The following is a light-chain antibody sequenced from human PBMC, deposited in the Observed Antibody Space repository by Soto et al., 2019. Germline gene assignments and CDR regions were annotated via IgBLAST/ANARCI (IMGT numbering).Light chain of an antibody. Sequence: IQMSQAPSSLAASVGYRVAFTARASQSSSSYLNWHQQTPGRAPKLLIYPASSLQSGVPSRFSGSGSGTDFTLTIIGLQPADLATYYCHNSNTARPTFGQGTRLE. CDR3: HNSNTARPT. CDR1: QSSSSY. CDR2: PAS. J-gene: IGKJ5*01. V-gene: IGKV1-39*01.